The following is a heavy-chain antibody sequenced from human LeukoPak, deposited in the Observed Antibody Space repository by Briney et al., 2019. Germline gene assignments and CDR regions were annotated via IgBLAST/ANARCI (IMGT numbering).Heavy chain of an antibody. J-gene: IGHJ3*02. V-gene: IGHV3-23*01. CDR1: GFTFSNYA. CDR3: AKDPGLRDSFDI. CDR2: ISGSGGST. Sequence: GGSLRLSCEVSGFTFSNYAMSWVRKAPGKGLEWVSVISGSGGSTYYADSVKGRFAISRDNSRNTLYLQMSSLRAEDTAIYYCAKDPGLRDSFDIWGQGTKVTVSS.